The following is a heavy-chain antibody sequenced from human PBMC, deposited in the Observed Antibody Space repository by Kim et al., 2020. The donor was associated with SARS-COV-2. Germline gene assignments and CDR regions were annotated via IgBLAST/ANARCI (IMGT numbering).Heavy chain of an antibody. D-gene: IGHD3-10*01. J-gene: IGHJ6*02. CDR3: AKALLRGVNYYYYGMDV. V-gene: IGHV3-30*18. CDR1: GFTFSTYG. Sequence: GGSLRLSCAASGFTFSTYGMYWVRQAPGKGLEWVALISYDGSNEYYADSVKGRFTISRDNSKNTLYLQMNSLRAEDTALFYCAKALLRGVNYYYYGMDVWCQGTTVTVSS. CDR2: ISYDGSNE.